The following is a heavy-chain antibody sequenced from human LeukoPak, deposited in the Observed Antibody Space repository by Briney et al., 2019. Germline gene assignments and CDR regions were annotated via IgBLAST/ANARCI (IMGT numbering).Heavy chain of an antibody. V-gene: IGHV4-34*01. CDR2: INHSGST. CDR3: ARGRPDRGYYYRGDWFDP. D-gene: IGHD3-22*01. CDR1: GGSFSGYY. J-gene: IGHJ5*02. Sequence: PSETLSLTCAVCGGSFSGYYWNWIRQPPGKGLEWIGEINHSGSTNYKPSLKSRVTISVDTSKNQFSLKLSSVTAADTAVYYCARGRPDRGYYYRGDWFDPWGQGTLVTVSS.